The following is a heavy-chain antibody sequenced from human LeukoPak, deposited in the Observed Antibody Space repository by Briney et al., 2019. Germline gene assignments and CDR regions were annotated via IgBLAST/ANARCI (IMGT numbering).Heavy chain of an antibody. CDR1: GLTFSNAW. V-gene: IGHV3-15*01. Sequence: TGGSLRLSCVVSGLTFSNAWMNWVRQAPGKGLEWVGRIKSKTDGGTTDYAAPVKGRFTISRDDAKNTLYLQINSLKTEDTAVYYCTTGWVAGSYYFDNWGQGTLVTVSS. CDR2: IKSKTDGGTT. CDR3: TTGWVAGSYYFDN. J-gene: IGHJ4*02. D-gene: IGHD6-19*01.